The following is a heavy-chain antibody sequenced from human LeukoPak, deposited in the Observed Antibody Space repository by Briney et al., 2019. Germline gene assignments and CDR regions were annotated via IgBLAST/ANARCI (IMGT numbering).Heavy chain of an antibody. Sequence: GGSLRLSCAASGFTFSSYGMHWVRQAPGKGLECVAVISYDGSNKYYADSVKGRFTISRDNSKNTLYLQMNSLRAEDTAVYYCARPADPISGQLVRGWFDPWGQGTLVTVSS. V-gene: IGHV3-30*03. CDR1: GFTFSSYG. CDR3: ARPADPISGQLVRGWFDP. CDR2: ISYDGSNK. D-gene: IGHD6-6*01. J-gene: IGHJ5*02.